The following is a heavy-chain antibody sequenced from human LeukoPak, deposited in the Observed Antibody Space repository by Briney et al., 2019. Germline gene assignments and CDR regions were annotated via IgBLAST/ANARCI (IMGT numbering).Heavy chain of an antibody. CDR1: GFTFSDYY. D-gene: IGHD6-13*01. V-gene: IGHV4-59*01. J-gene: IGHJ4*02. CDR3: AREDTAAAYDY. Sequence: GSLRLSCSASGFTFSDYYMSWIRQPPGKGLEWIGYIYYSGSTNYNPSLKNRVTISVDTSKNQFSLKLSSVTAADTAVYYCAREDTAAAYDYWGQGTLVTVSS. CDR2: IYYSGST.